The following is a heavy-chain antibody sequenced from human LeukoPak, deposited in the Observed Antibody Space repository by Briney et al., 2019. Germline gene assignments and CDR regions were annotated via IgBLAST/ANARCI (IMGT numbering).Heavy chain of an antibody. CDR2: ISGSGGST. D-gene: IGHD3-10*01. CDR3: AKDPTYYYGSGSPH. CDR1: GFTFSSYA. V-gene: IGHV3-23*01. Sequence: GGSLRLSCAASGFTFSSYAMSWVRRAPGKGLEGVSAISGSGGSTYYADSVKGRFTISRDNSKNTLYLQMNSLRAEDTAVYYCAKDPTYYYGSGSPHWGQGTLVTVSS. J-gene: IGHJ4*02.